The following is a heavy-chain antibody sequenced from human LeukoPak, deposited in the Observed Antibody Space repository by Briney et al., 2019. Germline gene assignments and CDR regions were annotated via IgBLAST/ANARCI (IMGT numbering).Heavy chain of an antibody. D-gene: IGHD1-14*01. CDR1: GFTVSSNH. J-gene: IGHJ6*02. CDR3: ARETGGDHYYYYGMDV. V-gene: IGHV3-66*01. Sequence: GGSLRLSCAASGFTVSSNHMSWVRQAQGKGLESVSVIYSGGSTYYAGSVKGRFTISRDNSKNTLYLQMNSLRAEDTAVYYCARETGGDHYYYYGMDVWGQGTTVPVSS. CDR2: IYSGGST.